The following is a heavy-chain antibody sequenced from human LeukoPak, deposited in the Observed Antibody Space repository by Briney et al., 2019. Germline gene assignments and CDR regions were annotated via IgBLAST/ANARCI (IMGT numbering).Heavy chain of an antibody. CDR3: ARVRNYYGSGSRDFDY. CDR2: ISGSGGST. J-gene: IGHJ4*02. V-gene: IGHV3-23*01. CDR1: GFTFSTYG. D-gene: IGHD3-10*01. Sequence: GGSLRLSCAASGFTFSTYGMNWVRQAPGKGLEWVSAISGSGGSTYYADSVKGRFTISRDNAKNSLYLQMNSLRAEDTAVYYCARVRNYYGSGSRDFDYWGQGTLVTVSS.